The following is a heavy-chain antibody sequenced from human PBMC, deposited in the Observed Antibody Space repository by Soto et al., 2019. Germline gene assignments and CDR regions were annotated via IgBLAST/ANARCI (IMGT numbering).Heavy chain of an antibody. V-gene: IGHV3-30*18. CDR1: GFTFSSYG. D-gene: IGHD5-12*01. J-gene: IGHJ4*02. CDR2: ISYDGSNK. CDR3: AKRRDGYNYLGY. Sequence: GGSLRLSCAASGFTFSSYGMHWVRQAPGKGLEWVAVISYDGSNKYYADSVKGRFTISRDNSKNTLYLQMNSLRAEDTAVYYCAKRRDGYNYLGYWGQGTLVTLSS.